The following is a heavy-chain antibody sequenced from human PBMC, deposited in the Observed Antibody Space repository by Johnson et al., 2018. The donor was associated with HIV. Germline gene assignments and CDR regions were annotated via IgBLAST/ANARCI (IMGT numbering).Heavy chain of an antibody. Sequence: QVQLVESGGGWVKPGGSLRLSCAASRFTFSDYYMTWIRQAPGKGLEWVSLMSFDGSNKDYADSVKGRFTISRDNSKNTLYLQMNSLRAEDTAVYYCARAGSSSDDAFDIWGQGTMVTVSS. CDR3: ARAGSSSDDAFDI. V-gene: IGHV3-30*03. J-gene: IGHJ3*02. CDR2: MSFDGSNK. D-gene: IGHD6-6*01. CDR1: RFTFSDYY.